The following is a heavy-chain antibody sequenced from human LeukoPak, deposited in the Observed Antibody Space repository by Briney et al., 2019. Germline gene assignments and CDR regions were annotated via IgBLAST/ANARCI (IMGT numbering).Heavy chain of an antibody. CDR3: ALGYCSSTSCYNPNWFDP. V-gene: IGHV2-26*01. D-gene: IGHD2-2*02. Sequence: SSPTLVNPTETLTLTCTVSGFSLSNARMGVSWIRQPPGKALGWLAHIFSNDEKSYSTSLKSRLTISKDTSKSQVVLTMTNMDPVDTATYYCALGYCSSTSCYNPNWFDPWGQGTLVTVSS. CDR1: GFSLSNARMG. J-gene: IGHJ5*02. CDR2: IFSNDEK.